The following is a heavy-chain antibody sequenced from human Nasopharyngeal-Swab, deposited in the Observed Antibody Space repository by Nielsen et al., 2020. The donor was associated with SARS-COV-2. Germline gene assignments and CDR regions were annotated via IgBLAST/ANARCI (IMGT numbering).Heavy chain of an antibody. Sequence: GGSLRLSCAASGFTFSRYNMNWVRQAPGKGLEWVSSISSSSTYIYYADSVKGRFTISRDHAKKSLYLQMNSLRAEDTAVYYCARDSEYDFDYWGQGTLVTVSS. CDR1: GFTFSRYN. D-gene: IGHD2-2*01. CDR3: ARDSEYDFDY. J-gene: IGHJ4*02. V-gene: IGHV3-21*01. CDR2: ISSSSTYI.